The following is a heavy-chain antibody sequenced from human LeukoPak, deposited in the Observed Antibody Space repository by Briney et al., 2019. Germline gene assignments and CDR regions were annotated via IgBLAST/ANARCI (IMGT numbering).Heavy chain of an antibody. CDR1: GFTFSSYW. Sequence: PGGSLRLSCAASGFTFSSYWMSWVRQAPGKGLEWVANIKQDGSEEYYVDSVKGRFTISRDNAENSLYLQMNSLRAEDTAVYYCARVNSHNVLRFLEWPQWGHYYYYMDVWGKGTTVTVSS. CDR3: ARVNSHNVLRFLEWPQWGHYYYYMDV. J-gene: IGHJ6*03. D-gene: IGHD3-3*01. CDR2: IKQDGSEE. V-gene: IGHV3-7*01.